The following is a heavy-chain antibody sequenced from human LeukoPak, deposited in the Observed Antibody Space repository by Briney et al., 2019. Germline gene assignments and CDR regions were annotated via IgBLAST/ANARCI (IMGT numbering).Heavy chain of an antibody. V-gene: IGHV1-18*04. J-gene: IGHJ4*02. Sequence: ASVKVSCKASGYTFTSYGISWVGQAPGQGLEWMGWISAYNDNTNYAQKLQGRVTMTTDTFTNTAYMELRSLRSDDTAVYYCARDDLHGDLDFDYWGQGTLVTVSS. CDR2: ISAYNDNT. CDR1: GYTFTSYG. CDR3: ARDDLHGDLDFDY. D-gene: IGHD4-17*01.